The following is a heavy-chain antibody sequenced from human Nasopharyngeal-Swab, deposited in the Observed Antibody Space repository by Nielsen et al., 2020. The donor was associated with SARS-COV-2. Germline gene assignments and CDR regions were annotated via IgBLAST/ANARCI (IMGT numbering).Heavy chain of an antibody. CDR1: GYTFRIYY. V-gene: IGHV1-46*01. CDR3: ARDLDPATAGALDI. CDR2: INPSGGQT. J-gene: IGHJ3*02. D-gene: IGHD2-2*01. Sequence: ASVKVSCKASGYTFRIYYMHWVRQAPGKGLEWMGLINPSGGQTTYAQKFQGRVTMTRDTSTSTVYMELSSLRSEDTAVYYWARDLDPATAGALDIWGQGTMVTVSS.